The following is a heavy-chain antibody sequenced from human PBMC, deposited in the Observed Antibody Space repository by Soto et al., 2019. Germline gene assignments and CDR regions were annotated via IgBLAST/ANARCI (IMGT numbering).Heavy chain of an antibody. J-gene: IGHJ6*02. Sequence: GGSLRLSCAASGFTFSSYSMNWVRQAPGKGLEWVSSISSSSSYIYYADSVKGRFTISRDNAKNSLYLQMNSLRAEDTAVYYCARGPYYYDSSGYYYYYYGMDVWGQGTTVTVSS. D-gene: IGHD3-22*01. CDR2: ISSSSSYI. CDR3: ARGPYYYDSSGYYYYYYGMDV. V-gene: IGHV3-21*01. CDR1: GFTFSSYS.